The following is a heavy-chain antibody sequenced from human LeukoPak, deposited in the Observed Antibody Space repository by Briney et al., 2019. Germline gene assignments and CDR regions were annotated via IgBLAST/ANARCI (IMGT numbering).Heavy chain of an antibody. D-gene: IGHD4-17*01. Sequence: PSETLSLTCAVSGYSIRSGDYWGWIRQSPGKGLEWIGSIYHSGSTHYNPSLKSRVTISVDTSKNQFSLMLSSVTAADTAVYYCARNRSVTITPGFGHWGQGTLVTVSS. V-gene: IGHV4-38-2*01. CDR2: IYHSGST. J-gene: IGHJ4*02. CDR3: ARNRSVTITPGFGH. CDR1: GYSIRSGDY.